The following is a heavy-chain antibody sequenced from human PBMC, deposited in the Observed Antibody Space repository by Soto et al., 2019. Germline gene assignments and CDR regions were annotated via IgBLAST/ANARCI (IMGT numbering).Heavy chain of an antibody. J-gene: IGHJ6*02. D-gene: IGHD2-2*01. CDR1: GYDFSTYW. CDR2: IYPSDSDT. Sequence: GESLKISCQAFGYDFSTYWIAWVRQMPGKGLEWMGIIYPSDSDTKYSPSFQGQVTISADESISTASLHWTTLRASDSATYYCARARYSTSPLDIWGQGTTVTVS. CDR3: ARARYSTSPLDI. V-gene: IGHV5-51*01.